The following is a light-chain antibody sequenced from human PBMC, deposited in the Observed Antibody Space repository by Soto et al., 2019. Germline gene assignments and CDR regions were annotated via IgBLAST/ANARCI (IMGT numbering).Light chain of an antibody. CDR1: QSISSY. CDR2: DAS. CDR3: QKYNSYSWK. Sequence: DIQMTHSPSSLSASVVYIVTITCLASQSISSYLNWYQQKPGKAPKLLIYDASSLESGVPSRFSGSGSGTEFTLTISSLQPDDFATYYCQKYNSYSWKCGQGTKGDIK. J-gene: IGKJ1*01. V-gene: IGKV1-5*01.